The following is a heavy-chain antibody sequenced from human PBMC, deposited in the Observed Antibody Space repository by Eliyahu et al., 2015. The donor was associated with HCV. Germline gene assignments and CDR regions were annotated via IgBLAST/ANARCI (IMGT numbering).Heavy chain of an antibody. CDR3: ARLYYYDSSGYSYRDY. CDR1: GYSFTSXR. Sequence: EVQLVQSGAEVKKPGESLRISCKGXGYSFTSXRITWVRQXPGKGLEWMGRXDPSDSXINYSPSFQGHVTISADKSISTAYLQWSSLKASDTAMYYCARLYYYDSSGYSYRDYWGQGTLVTVSS. V-gene: IGHV5-10-1*01. J-gene: IGHJ4*02. CDR2: XDPSDSXI. D-gene: IGHD3-22*01.